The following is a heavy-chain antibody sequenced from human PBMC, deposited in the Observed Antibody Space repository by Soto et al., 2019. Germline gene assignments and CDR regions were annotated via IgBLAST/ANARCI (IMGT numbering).Heavy chain of an antibody. Sequence: EVQLLESGGGLVQPGGSLRLSCAASGFTFSIYAMTWVRQAPGKGLEWLSTIRGSGANTYYANSVKGRFTISSDNSNNTLYLRMNSLRAEDTAVYYCAMSRYSSGWYTYWGQGTLVTVSS. CDR1: GFTFSIYA. J-gene: IGHJ4*02. CDR3: AMSRYSSGWYTY. V-gene: IGHV3-23*01. CDR2: IRGSGANT. D-gene: IGHD6-13*01.